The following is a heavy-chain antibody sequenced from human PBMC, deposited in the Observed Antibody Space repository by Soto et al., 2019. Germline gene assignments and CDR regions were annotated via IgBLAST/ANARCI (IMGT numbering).Heavy chain of an antibody. D-gene: IGHD3-22*01. Sequence: GGSLRLSCVASGFSFSNFAMSWVRQAPGKGLEWVSVISGSGGRIFYADSVKVRFTISRDNSKNTLFLQMNSLRAEDTAVYYCAKAYHYDSSGYYIVRESNFDYWGQGTLVTVSS. CDR3: AKAYHYDSSGYYIVRESNFDY. CDR1: GFSFSNFA. V-gene: IGHV3-23*01. J-gene: IGHJ4*02. CDR2: ISGSGGRI.